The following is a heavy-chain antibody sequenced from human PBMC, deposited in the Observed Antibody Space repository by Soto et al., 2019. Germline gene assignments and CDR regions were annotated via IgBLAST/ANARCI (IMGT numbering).Heavy chain of an antibody. J-gene: IGHJ4*02. Sequence: GGSLRLSCAASGFTFSSYGMHWVRQAPGKGLEWVAVIWYDGSNKYYADSVKGRFTISRDNSKNTLYLQMNSLRAEDTAVYYCARGADIVVVVAAEFDYWGQGTLVTVSS. CDR2: IWYDGSNK. CDR1: GFTFSSYG. V-gene: IGHV3-33*01. D-gene: IGHD2-15*01. CDR3: ARGADIVVVVAAEFDY.